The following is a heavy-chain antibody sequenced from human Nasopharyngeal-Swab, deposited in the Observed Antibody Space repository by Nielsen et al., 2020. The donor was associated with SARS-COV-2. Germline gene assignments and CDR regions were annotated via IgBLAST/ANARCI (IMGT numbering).Heavy chain of an antibody. CDR1: GFTFSSYA. D-gene: IGHD2-15*01. CDR2: ISGSGDTT. CDR3: AREVSGCSGGSRYSHYYYYMDV. Sequence: GESLKISCAASGFTFSSYAMSWVRRAPGKGLEWVSIISGSGDTTYYADSVKGRFTISRDNSKDTLYLQMNSLRAEDTAVYYCAREVSGCSGGSRYSHYYYYMDVWGKGTTVTVSS. J-gene: IGHJ6*03. V-gene: IGHV3-23*01.